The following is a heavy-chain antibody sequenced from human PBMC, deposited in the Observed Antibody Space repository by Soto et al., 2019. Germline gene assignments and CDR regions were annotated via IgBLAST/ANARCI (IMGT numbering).Heavy chain of an antibody. CDR2: ISSSSSYI. V-gene: IGHV3-21*01. Sequence: PGGSLRLSCAASGFTFSSYSMNWVRQAPGKGLEWVSSISSSSSYIYYADSVKGRFTISRDNAKNSLYLQMNSLRAEDTAVYYCARFPFAYYDSSGYSHYFDYWAREPWSPSPQ. CDR3: ARFPFAYYDSSGYSHYFDY. D-gene: IGHD3-22*01. J-gene: IGHJ4*02. CDR1: GFTFSSYS.